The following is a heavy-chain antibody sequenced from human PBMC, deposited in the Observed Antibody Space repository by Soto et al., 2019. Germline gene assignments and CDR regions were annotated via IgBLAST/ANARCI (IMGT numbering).Heavy chain of an antibody. CDR2: IIPIFGTA. CDR1: GGTFSSYA. D-gene: IGHD6-6*01. Sequence: SVKVSCKASGGTFSSYAISWVRQAPGQGLEWMGGIIPIFGTANYAQKFQGRVTITADESTSTAYMELSSLRSEDTAVYYCAREPTTSYSSSSFDYWGQGTLVTVSS. J-gene: IGHJ4*02. CDR3: AREPTTSYSSSSFDY. V-gene: IGHV1-69*13.